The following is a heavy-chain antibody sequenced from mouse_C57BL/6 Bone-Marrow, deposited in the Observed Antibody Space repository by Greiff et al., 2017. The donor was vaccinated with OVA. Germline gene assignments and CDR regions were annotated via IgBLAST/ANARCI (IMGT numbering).Heavy chain of an antibody. CDR3: TLLRDFDY. V-gene: IGHV14-4*01. CDR1: GFNIKDDY. Sequence: LVESGAELVRPGASVKLSCTASGFNIKDDYMHWVKQRPEQGLEWIGWIDPENGDTEYASKFQGKATITADTSSNPAYLQLSSLTSEYTAVYYCTLLRDFDYWGQGTTLTVSS. CDR2: IDPENGDT. J-gene: IGHJ2*01. D-gene: IGHD1-1*01.